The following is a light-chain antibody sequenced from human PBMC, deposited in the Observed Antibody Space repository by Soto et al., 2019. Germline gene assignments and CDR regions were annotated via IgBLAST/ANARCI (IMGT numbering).Light chain of an antibody. V-gene: IGLV2-11*01. Sequence: QSALTQPRSVSGSPGQSVTISCTGTSSDVGAYNYVSWYQQHPGKAPKLMIYDVTKRPSGVPDRFSGSKSGNTASLTISGLQGEDEADYYCCSYAGTYTLYVFGTGTKLTVL. CDR1: SSDVGAYNY. CDR3: CSYAGTYTLYV. J-gene: IGLJ1*01. CDR2: DVT.